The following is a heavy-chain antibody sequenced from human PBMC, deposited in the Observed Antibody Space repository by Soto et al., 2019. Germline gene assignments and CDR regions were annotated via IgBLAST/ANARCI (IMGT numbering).Heavy chain of an antibody. CDR3: ASRIVVVQAALHYYYYYGMDV. J-gene: IGHJ6*02. CDR1: GGTFSSYA. Sequence: SVKVSCKASGGTFSSYAISWVRQAPGQGLEWMGGIIPIFGTANYAQKFQGRVTITADESTSTAYMELSSLRSEDTAVYYCASRIVVVQAALHYYYYYGMDVWGQGTTVTVSS. CDR2: IIPIFGTA. D-gene: IGHD2-2*02. V-gene: IGHV1-69*01.